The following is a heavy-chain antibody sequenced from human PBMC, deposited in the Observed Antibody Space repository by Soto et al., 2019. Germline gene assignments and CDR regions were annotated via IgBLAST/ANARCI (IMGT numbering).Heavy chain of an antibody. V-gene: IGHV1-18*04. J-gene: IGHJ6*02. Sequence: ASVKVSCKASGYPFTRNSIRWVRQAPGQGLEWMGWISGYNGDTEYSKNFQGRLTMTIDTSTTTASMELRSLRSDDTAVYYCARASLTIFGAPYGMDVWGQGTSVTVSS. CDR3: ARASLTIFGAPYGMDV. CDR1: GYPFTRNS. CDR2: ISGYNGDT. D-gene: IGHD3-3*01.